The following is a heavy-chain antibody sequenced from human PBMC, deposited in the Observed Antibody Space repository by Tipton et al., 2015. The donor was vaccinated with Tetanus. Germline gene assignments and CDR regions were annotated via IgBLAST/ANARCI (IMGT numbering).Heavy chain of an antibody. CDR3: ARVRLRAAAGTRGDFDY. V-gene: IGHV4-31*03. J-gene: IGHJ4*02. CDR1: GGSISSGGYY. CDR2: IYYSGST. Sequence: TLSLTCTVSGGSISSGGYYWSWIRQHPGKGLEWIGYIYYSGSTYYNPSLKSRVTISVDTSKNQFSLKLSSVTAADTAVYYCARVRLRAAAGTRGDFDYWGQGTLVTVSS. D-gene: IGHD6-13*01.